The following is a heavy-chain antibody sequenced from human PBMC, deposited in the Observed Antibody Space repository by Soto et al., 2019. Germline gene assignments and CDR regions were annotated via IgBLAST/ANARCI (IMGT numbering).Heavy chain of an antibody. J-gene: IGHJ4*02. CDR2: IYWDDDK. D-gene: IGHD2-15*01. V-gene: IGHV2-5*02. CDR3: AHRPSYCSGRSCYSGFDY. CDR1: GFSLSTSGVG. Sequence: QITLKESGPTLVKPTQTLTLTCTFSGFSLSTSGVGVGWIRQPPGKALEWLALIYWDDDKRYSPSLKSRLTITKATSKNQVVLTMTNMDPVDTATYYCAHRPSYCSGRSCYSGFDYWGQGTLVTVSS.